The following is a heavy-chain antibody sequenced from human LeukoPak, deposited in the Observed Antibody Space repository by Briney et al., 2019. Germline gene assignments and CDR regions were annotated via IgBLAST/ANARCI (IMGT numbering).Heavy chain of an antibody. D-gene: IGHD6-13*01. CDR1: GYTFTSYY. CDR2: INPSGGST. CDR3: ARDGKIAAAGTGRFDSGY. V-gene: IGHV1-46*01. J-gene: IGHJ4*02. Sequence: GASVKVSCKASGYTFTSYYMHWVRQAPGQGLEWMGIINPSGGSTSYAQKFQGRVTMTRDTSTSTVYMELSSLRSDDTAVYYCARDGKIAAAGTGRFDSGYWGQGTLVTVSS.